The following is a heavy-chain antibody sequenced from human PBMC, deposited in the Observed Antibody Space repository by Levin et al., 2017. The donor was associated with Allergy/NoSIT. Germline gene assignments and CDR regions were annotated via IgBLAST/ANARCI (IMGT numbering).Heavy chain of an antibody. V-gene: IGHV3-23*01. CDR2: ISGSGGST. D-gene: IGHD1-26*01. Sequence: ETLSLTCAASGFTFSSYAMSWVRQAPGKGLEWVSAISGSGGSTYYADSVKGRFTISRDNSKNTLYLQMNSLRAEDTAVYYCAKVPRGRGSYLFDYWGQGTLVTVSS. J-gene: IGHJ4*02. CDR3: AKVPRGRGSYLFDY. CDR1: GFTFSSYA.